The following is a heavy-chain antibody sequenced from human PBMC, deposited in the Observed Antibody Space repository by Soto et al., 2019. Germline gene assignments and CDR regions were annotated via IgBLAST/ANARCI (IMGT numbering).Heavy chain of an antibody. J-gene: IGHJ4*02. CDR1: GFTFSSYG. CDR2: ISYDGSNK. CDR3: AKDRSGGSWDY. Sequence: LRLSCAASGFTFSSYGMHWVRQAPGKGLEWVAVISYDGSNKYYADSVKGRFTISRDNSKNTLYLQMNSLRAEDTAVYCCAKDRSGGSWDYWGQGTLVTVSS. V-gene: IGHV3-30*18. D-gene: IGHD3-10*01.